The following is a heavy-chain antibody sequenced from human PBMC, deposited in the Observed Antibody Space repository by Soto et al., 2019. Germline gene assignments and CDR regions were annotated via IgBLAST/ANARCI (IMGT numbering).Heavy chain of an antibody. Sequence: PGGSLRLSCAASGFTFSSYSMNWVRQAPGKGLEWVSYISSSSSTIYYADSVKGRFTISRDNAKNSLYLQMNSLRDEDTAVYYCARDKDLTSSPYYFDYWGQGTLVTVPS. V-gene: IGHV3-48*02. CDR3: ARDKDLTSSPYYFDY. CDR1: GFTFSSYS. D-gene: IGHD6-6*01. CDR2: ISSSSSTI. J-gene: IGHJ4*02.